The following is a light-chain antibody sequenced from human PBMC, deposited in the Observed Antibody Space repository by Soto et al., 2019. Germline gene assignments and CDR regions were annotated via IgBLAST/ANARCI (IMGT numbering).Light chain of an antibody. V-gene: IGLV2-14*01. J-gene: IGLJ1*01. CDR3: SSYTSTGLV. CDR2: DVS. CDR1: SSDVGGYNY. Sequence: VLTQPASVSGSPGQSITISCTGTSSDVGGYNYVPWYQQHPGKAPKLMIYDVSNRPSGVSNRFSGSKSGNTASLTISGLQAEDEADYYCSSYTSTGLVLGTGPKVTVL.